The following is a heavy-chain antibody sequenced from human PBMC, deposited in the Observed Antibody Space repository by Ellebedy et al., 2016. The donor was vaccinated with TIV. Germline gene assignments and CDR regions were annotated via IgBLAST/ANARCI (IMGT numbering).Heavy chain of an antibody. CDR1: GFSFRSYS. V-gene: IGHV3-21*01. CDR2: ISSTSIYI. J-gene: IGHJ6*03. CDR3: VPAAKGAYYTFMDV. Sequence: GGSLRLSXAGSGFSFRSYSMNWVRQAPGKGLEWVSSISSTSIYIYYADSVRGRFTISSDNAKNSLYLQMNSLRAEDMAVYYCVPAAKGAYYTFMDVWGKGTTVNVSS. D-gene: IGHD2-2*01.